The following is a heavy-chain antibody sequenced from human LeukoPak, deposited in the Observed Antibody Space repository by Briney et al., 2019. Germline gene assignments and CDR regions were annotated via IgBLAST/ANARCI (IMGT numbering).Heavy chain of an antibody. Sequence: GGSLRLSCAASGFTFSSYAMSWVRQAPGKGLEWVSAISGSGGSTYYADSVKGRFTISRDNSKNMLYLQMNSLRAEDTAVYYCAKDPQGFGELLFFDYWGQGTLVTVSS. J-gene: IGHJ4*02. D-gene: IGHD3-10*01. CDR2: ISGSGGST. V-gene: IGHV3-23*01. CDR3: AKDPQGFGELLFFDY. CDR1: GFTFSSYA.